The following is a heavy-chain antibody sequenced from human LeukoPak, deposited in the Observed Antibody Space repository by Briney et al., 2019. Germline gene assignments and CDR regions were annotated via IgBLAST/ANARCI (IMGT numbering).Heavy chain of an antibody. V-gene: IGHV1-69*04. Sequence: ASVKVSCKASGGTFSSYAISWVRQAPGQGLEWMGRIIPILGIANYAQKFQGRVAITADKSTSTAYMELSSLRSEDTAVYYCARPLTFRDGYNFDYWGQGTLVTVSS. CDR3: ARPLTFRDGYNFDY. J-gene: IGHJ4*02. D-gene: IGHD5-24*01. CDR2: IIPILGIA. CDR1: GGTFSSYA.